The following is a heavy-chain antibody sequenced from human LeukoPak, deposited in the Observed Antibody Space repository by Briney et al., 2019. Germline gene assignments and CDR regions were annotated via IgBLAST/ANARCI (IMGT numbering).Heavy chain of an antibody. CDR3: AKDYDFWSGYASPDY. CDR2: MNPNSGNT. CDR1: GYTFTSYD. V-gene: IGHV1-8*03. Sequence: ASVKVSCKASGYTFTSYDINWVRQATGQGLEWMGWMNPNSGNTGYAQKFQGRVTITRNTSISTAYMELSSLRAEDTAVYYCAKDYDFWSGYASPDYWGQGTLVTVSS. D-gene: IGHD3-3*01. J-gene: IGHJ4*02.